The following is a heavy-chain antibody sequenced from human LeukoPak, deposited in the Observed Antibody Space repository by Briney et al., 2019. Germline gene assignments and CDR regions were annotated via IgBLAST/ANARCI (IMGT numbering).Heavy chain of an antibody. CDR2: VSPPGGGT. J-gene: IGHJ4*02. D-gene: IGHD7-27*01. CDR3: ARDLAWGAFDY. V-gene: IGHV3-23*01. Sequence: TGGSLRLSCAASGFTFSRHNMKWVRQAPGKGLEWLSGVSPPGGGTYYADSVKGRFTISRDDSKNTLSLQMNSLRVEDTATYYCARDLAWGAFDYWGQGTLVTVSS. CDR1: GFTFSRHN.